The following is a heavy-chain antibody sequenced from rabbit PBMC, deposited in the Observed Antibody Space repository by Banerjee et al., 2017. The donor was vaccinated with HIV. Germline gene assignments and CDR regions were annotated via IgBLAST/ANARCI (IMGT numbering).Heavy chain of an antibody. J-gene: IGHJ4*01. V-gene: IGHV1S45*01. D-gene: IGHD4-1*01. CDR2: IESGSSGST. Sequence: QEQLEESGGGLVKPGGTLTLTCTVSGFSFSSTYWICWVRQAPGKGPEWIACIESGSSGSTDYASWVNGRFTISKTSSTTVTLQMTSLTAADTATYFCARDLDGVIGWNFGWWGPGTLVTVS. CDR3: ARDLDGVIGWNFGW. CDR1: GFSFSSTYW.